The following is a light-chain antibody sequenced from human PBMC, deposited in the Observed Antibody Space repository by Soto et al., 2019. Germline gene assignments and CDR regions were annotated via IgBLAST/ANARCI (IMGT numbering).Light chain of an antibody. CDR3: SSYAGNNNLV. Sequence: QSVLTQPRSVSGSPGQSVSISCTGTISDVAVYNYVSCYQHHPGKAPKLLISDVTKRPSCVADRFSGSKSGNTASLTISELQAEDEADYYCSSYAGNNNLVFGGGTKLTVL. CDR1: ISDVAVYNY. V-gene: IGLV2-11*01. J-gene: IGLJ2*01. CDR2: DVT.